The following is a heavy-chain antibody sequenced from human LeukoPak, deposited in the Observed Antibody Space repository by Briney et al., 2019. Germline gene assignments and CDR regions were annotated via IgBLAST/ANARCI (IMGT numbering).Heavy chain of an antibody. CDR3: TRAIRFLDWSYLYYYMDV. CDR1: GFIFSSYA. J-gene: IGHJ6*03. D-gene: IGHD3-3*01. V-gene: IGHV3-64*01. CDR2: ISSNGGST. Sequence: GGSLRLSCAGSGFIFSSYAMHWVRQAPGKGLEYISTISSNGGSTYYANSVKGRFTISRDNSQNTLYLQMGSLGPDDMAVYYCTRAIRFLDWSYLYYYMDVWGKGTTVTVS.